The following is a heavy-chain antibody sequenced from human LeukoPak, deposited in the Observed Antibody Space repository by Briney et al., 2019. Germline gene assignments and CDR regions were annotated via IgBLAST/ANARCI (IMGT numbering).Heavy chain of an antibody. V-gene: IGHV1-69*04. J-gene: IGHJ6*02. CDR3: ARDQMTYCTNGVCVRGSYHYYYGMDV. CDR1: GGTFSSYA. CDR2: IIPILGIA. D-gene: IGHD2-8*01. Sequence: ASVKVSCKASGGTFSSYAISWVRQAPGQGLEWMGRIIPILGIANYAQKFQGRVTITADKSTSTAYMELSSLRSEDTAVYYRARDQMTYCTNGVCVRGSYHYYYGMDVWGQGTTVTVSS.